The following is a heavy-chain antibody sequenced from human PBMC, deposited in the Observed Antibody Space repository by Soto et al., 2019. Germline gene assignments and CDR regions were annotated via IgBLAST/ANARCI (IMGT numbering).Heavy chain of an antibody. V-gene: IGHV3-30*18. J-gene: IGHJ4*02. CDR2: MSFDGNSQ. CDR1: GFRFSSHG. D-gene: IGHD2-15*01. CDR3: AKEPVGAAYFDY. Sequence: QVPLVESGGGVVQPGRSLRLSCAASGFRFSSHGMHWVRQAPGKGLEWVAFMSFDGNSQYYADSVKGRFTISRDNSKNTVYVQMNSLRAEDTAVYYCAKEPVGAAYFDYWGQGTLVTVSS.